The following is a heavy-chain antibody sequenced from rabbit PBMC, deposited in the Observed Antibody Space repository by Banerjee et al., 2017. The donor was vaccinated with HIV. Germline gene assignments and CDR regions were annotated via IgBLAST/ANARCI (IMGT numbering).Heavy chain of an antibody. V-gene: IGHV1S45*01. Sequence: QEQLEESRGGLVQPEGSLTLTCTGAGFYFSNKYVMCWVRQAPGKGLEWIACINTSSGNTVYATWAQGRLTLSKTSWTTVTLQMTSLTDADTTTYFCARYISGSGYYGLWGQGPLVTVS. CDR3: ARYISGSGYYGL. D-gene: IGHD1-1*01. CDR2: INTSSGNT. J-gene: IGHJ3*01. CDR1: GFYFSNKYV.